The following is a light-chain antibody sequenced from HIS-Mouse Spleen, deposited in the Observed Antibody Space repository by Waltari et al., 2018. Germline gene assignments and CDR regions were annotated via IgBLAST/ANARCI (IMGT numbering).Light chain of an antibody. J-gene: IGKJ1*01. Sequence: DIVMTQSPLSLPVTPGEPASISCRSSQSLLHRNGYNYLDWYLQKPGQSPQLLIYLGSNRASGVSDRFSGSGSGTDFTLKISRVEAEDVGVYYCMQALQTPRTFGQGTKVEIK. CDR1: QSLLHRNGYNY. CDR2: LGS. V-gene: IGKV2-28*01. CDR3: MQALQTPRT.